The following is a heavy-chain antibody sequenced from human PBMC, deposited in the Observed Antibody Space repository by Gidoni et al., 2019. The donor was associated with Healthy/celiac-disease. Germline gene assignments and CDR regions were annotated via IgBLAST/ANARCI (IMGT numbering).Heavy chain of an antibody. CDR2: ISGSGGST. V-gene: IGHV3-23*01. CDR1: GFTFSSYA. Sequence: EVQLLESGGGLVQPGGSLRLSCAASGFTFSSYAMSWVRQAPGKGLGWVSAISGSGGSTYYADSVKGRFTISRDNSKNTLYLQMNSLRAEDTAVYYCAKVRPQSMTTVLKGGQFDYWGQGTLVTVSS. J-gene: IGHJ4*02. CDR3: AKVRPQSMTTVLKGGQFDY. D-gene: IGHD4-17*01.